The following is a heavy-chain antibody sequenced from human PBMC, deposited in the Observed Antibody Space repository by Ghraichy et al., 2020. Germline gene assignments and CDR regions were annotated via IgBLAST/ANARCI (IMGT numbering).Heavy chain of an antibody. Sequence: SLIRQPPGKVLKWVARSKSKTGGETTDYAAPVKGRFTISRDDSKKTLYLQMNSLKTEDTAVYYCTTGLAWYDYWGQGTQVTVSS. J-gene: IGHJ4*02. V-gene: IGHV3-15*01. D-gene: IGHD3/OR15-3a*01. CDR3: TTGLAWYDY. CDR2: SKSKTGGETT.